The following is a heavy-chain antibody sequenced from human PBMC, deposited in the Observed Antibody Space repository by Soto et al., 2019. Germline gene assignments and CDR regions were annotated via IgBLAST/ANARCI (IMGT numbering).Heavy chain of an antibody. J-gene: IGHJ4*02. D-gene: IGHD3-10*01. CDR3: ARRGTVFDS. V-gene: IGHV2-5*02. CDR1: GFSLSTTGVG. Sequence: QITLKESGPPLVKPTQTLTLTCTFSGFSLSTTGVGVGWIRQPPGKALEWLAVIYWDDDKRYSPSLKSRLTITKDTPKHQVVLTMTNMDPVDTATYFYARRGTVFDSWGQGTLVTVSS. CDR2: IYWDDDK.